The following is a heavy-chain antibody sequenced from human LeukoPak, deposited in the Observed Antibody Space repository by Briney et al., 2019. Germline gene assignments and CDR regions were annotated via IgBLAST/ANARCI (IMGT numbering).Heavy chain of an antibody. CDR2: INPNSGGT. Sequence: ASVKVSCKASGYTFTGYYMHWVRQAPGQGLEWMGWINPNSGGTNYAQKFQGRVTMTRDTSISTAYMELSRLRSDDTAVYYCARDSTVTSWFGPWGQGTLVTVSS. J-gene: IGHJ5*02. D-gene: IGHD4-17*01. CDR3: ARDSTVTSWFGP. CDR1: GYTFTGYY. V-gene: IGHV1-2*02.